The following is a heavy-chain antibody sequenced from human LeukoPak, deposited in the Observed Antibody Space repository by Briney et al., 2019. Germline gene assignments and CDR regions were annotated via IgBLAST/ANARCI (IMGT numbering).Heavy chain of an antibody. CDR1: GLTFDDYG. CDR3: ARVVGATEFDY. Sequence: GGSLRLSCAPSGLTFDDYGMSWVRQAPGKGLEWVSGINWNGGSTGYADSVKGRFTISRDNAKNSLYLQMNSLRAEDTALYYCARVVGATEFDYWGQGTLVTVSS. V-gene: IGHV3-20*04. J-gene: IGHJ4*02. D-gene: IGHD1-26*01. CDR2: INWNGGST.